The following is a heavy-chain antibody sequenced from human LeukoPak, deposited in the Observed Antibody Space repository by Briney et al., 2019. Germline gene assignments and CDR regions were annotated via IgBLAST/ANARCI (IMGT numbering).Heavy chain of an antibody. CDR2: IHYSGST. J-gene: IGHJ6*02. CDR1: GDSISRYY. D-gene: IGHD3-10*01. V-gene: IGHV4-59*01. Sequence: SETLSLTCTVSGDSISRYYWSWIRQPPGKGLEWIGYIHYSGSTNNNPSLKSRLTISIDASKNQFSLKLSSVTAADTAVYYCARNYASGNYFDFYYYNMDVWGQGTTVTVSS. CDR3: ARNYASGNYFDFYYYNMDV.